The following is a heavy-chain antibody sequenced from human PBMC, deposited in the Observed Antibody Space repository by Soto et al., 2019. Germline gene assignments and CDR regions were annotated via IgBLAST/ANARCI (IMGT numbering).Heavy chain of an antibody. J-gene: IGHJ2*01. V-gene: IGHV3-73*01. CDR3: ATLPNVDGGVGGRYFDL. D-gene: IGHD4-17*01. CDR2: IRNKVTSYAT. CDR1: GFTFSVSA. Sequence: GGSLRLSCAASGFTFSVSAVHWVRQASGKGLEWIGRIRNKVTSYATVYPASVRGRFRRSRDDSKNTAYLQMNSLKTVDTAVYYGATLPNVDGGVGGRYFDLWGRGTLVTVSS.